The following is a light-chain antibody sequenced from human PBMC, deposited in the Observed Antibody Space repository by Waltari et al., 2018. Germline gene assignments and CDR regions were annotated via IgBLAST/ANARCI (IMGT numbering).Light chain of an antibody. CDR1: KLGSRY. Sequence: SYELTQPPSVSVSPGQTVTITCSGDKLGSRYTCWYQQSAGQSPIMVIFQDKKRPTGIPERFSGSNSGNTAALTISGAQSMDEADYYCQTWVNGTVIFGGGTKVTVL. J-gene: IGLJ2*01. V-gene: IGLV3-1*01. CDR3: QTWVNGTVI. CDR2: QDK.